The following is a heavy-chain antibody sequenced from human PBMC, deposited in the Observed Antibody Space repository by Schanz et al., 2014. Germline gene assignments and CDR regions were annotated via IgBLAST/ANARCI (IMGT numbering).Heavy chain of an antibody. J-gene: IGHJ5*02. Sequence: QVRLVESGGGVVQPGRSLRLSCAASGFTLSSYGMHWVRQAPGKGLEWVAFINSDGTKRFYADSVKSRFTISRDNAKNALYLLMSSLRAEDTAVYDGAGPALWFGDNCFDPWGQGTLVTGSS. CDR2: INSDGTKR. CDR3: AGPALWFGDNCFDP. D-gene: IGHD3-10*01. CDR1: GFTLSSYG. V-gene: IGHV3-33*03.